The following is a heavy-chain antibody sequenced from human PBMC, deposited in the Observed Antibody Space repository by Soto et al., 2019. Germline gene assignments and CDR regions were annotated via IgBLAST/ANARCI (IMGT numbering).Heavy chain of an antibody. CDR1: GGSISSSSYY. J-gene: IGHJ6*02. CDR3: ASQQLVHYYYGMDV. V-gene: IGHV4-39*01. D-gene: IGHD6-13*01. CDR2: IYYSGST. Sequence: LSETLSLTCTVSGGSISSSSYYWGWFRQPPGKGLEWIGSIYYSGSTYYNPSLKSRVTISVDTSKNQFSLKLSSVTAADTAVYYCASQQLVHYYYGMDVWGQGTTVT.